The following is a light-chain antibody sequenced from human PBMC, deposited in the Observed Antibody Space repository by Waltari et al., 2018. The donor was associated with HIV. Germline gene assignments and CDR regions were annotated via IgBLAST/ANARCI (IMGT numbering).Light chain of an antibody. J-gene: IGKJ5*01. V-gene: IGKV3-11*01. Sequence: EIVLTQSPAPLPLSPGERATLTCRASQSVNTYLAWYQQNPGQAPRLLIYDASNRATGIPARFSGSGSGTDFTLTISSLEPEDFAVYYCQQRSNWPPEITFGQGTRLEIK. CDR1: QSVNTY. CDR2: DAS. CDR3: QQRSNWPPEIT.